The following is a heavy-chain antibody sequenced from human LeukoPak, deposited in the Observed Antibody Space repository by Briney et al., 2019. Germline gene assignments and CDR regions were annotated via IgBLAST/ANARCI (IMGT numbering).Heavy chain of an antibody. CDR3: ARLIRAAALIDF. J-gene: IGHJ4*02. CDR1: GYSFRNYG. D-gene: IGHD6-13*01. CDR2: ISGDNRDT. V-gene: IGHV1-18*01. Sequence: TSVKVSCKASGYSFRNYGLTWVRQVPGQGLEWMGWISGDNRDTDSAEKFQGRLTMTTDTSTSTAYMDLRSLRSDDTGIYYCARLIRAAALIDFWGQGTLVTVSS.